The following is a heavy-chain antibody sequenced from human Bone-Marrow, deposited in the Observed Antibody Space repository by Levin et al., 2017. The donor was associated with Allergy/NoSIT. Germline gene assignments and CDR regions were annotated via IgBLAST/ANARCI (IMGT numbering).Heavy chain of an antibody. D-gene: IGHD4-11*01. CDR1: GYTFTRYD. CDR2: MNPNSGNT. Sequence: SGESLKISCKASGYTFTRYDINWVRQAIGQGLEWMGWMNPNSGNTGYAPKFQGRVTMTRNTSTGPAFMELTRLRSEDTAVYYCTRGAFDSNYHFYMDVWGKGTTVTVSS. J-gene: IGHJ6*03. V-gene: IGHV1-8*01. CDR3: TRGAFDSNYHFYMDV.